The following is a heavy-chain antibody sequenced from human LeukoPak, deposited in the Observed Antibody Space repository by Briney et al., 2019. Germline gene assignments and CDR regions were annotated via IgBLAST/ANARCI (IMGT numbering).Heavy chain of an antibody. CDR1: GFAFSSYA. CDR3: ARSIVVVTYLAY. Sequence: GGSLRLSCAASGFAFSSYALHWVRQAPGQGLQWVASISYDGNDKYYADSVRGRFTISRDSAKNTLYLQMNSLSTEDTAMYYCARSIVVVTYLAYWGQGTLVTVSS. D-gene: IGHD2-21*02. V-gene: IGHV3-30-3*01. CDR2: ISYDGNDK. J-gene: IGHJ4*02.